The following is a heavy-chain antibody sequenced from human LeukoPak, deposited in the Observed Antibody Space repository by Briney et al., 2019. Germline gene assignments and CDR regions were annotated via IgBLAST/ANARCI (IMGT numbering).Heavy chain of an antibody. J-gene: IGHJ4*02. Sequence: GGSLRLSCAASGFTFSSYAMHWVRQAPGKGLEWVAAISYDGSNKYYADSVKGRFTISRDNSKNTLYLQMNSLRAEDTAVYYCARDPPGRGYYFDYWGQGTLVTVSS. V-gene: IGHV3-30*04. CDR2: ISYDGSNK. CDR3: ARDPPGRGYYFDY. CDR1: GFTFSSYA.